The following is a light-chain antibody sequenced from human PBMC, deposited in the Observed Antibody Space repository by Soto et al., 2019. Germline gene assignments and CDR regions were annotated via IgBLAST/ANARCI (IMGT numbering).Light chain of an antibody. V-gene: IGLV1-44*01. CDR2: KDN. Sequence: QSVLTQPPSASGTPGQRVTISCSGSSSNIGFNTVTWYQQVPGTAPKLLIYKDNRRPSGVPDRISGSKSGTSASLAISGLQSEDDADYYCAAWDDSLNGPVFGGGTKLTV. CDR1: SSNIGFNT. CDR3: AAWDDSLNGPV. J-gene: IGLJ2*01.